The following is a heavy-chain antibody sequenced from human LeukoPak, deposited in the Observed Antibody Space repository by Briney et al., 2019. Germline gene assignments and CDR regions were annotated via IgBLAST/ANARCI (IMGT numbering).Heavy chain of an antibody. J-gene: IGHJ3*02. CDR2: INPNSGGT. CDR3: ARAGMPSAFDI. V-gene: IGHV1-2*02. Sequence: GASVKVSCKASGYTFTGYYMHWVRQAPGQGLEWMGWINPNSGGTNYGQKFQGRVSMTRDTSISTSYMELSRRRSDDTAVYYCARAGMPSAFDIWGQGTMVTVSS. CDR1: GYTFTGYY. D-gene: IGHD1-26*01.